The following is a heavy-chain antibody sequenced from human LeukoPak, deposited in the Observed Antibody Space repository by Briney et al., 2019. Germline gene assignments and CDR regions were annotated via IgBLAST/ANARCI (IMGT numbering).Heavy chain of an antibody. CDR3: AKGTGRYWTFLDY. D-gene: IGHD1-26*01. J-gene: IGHJ4*02. V-gene: IGHV3-9*01. Sequence: PGGSLRLSCAASGFPFDDYAMHWVRQAPGKGLEWVPGISWNSGSLDYVDSVKGRFTISRDNAKNSLYLEMNSLRPEDTALYYCAKGTGRYWTFLDYWGQGAPVTVSS. CDR2: ISWNSGSL. CDR1: GFPFDDYA.